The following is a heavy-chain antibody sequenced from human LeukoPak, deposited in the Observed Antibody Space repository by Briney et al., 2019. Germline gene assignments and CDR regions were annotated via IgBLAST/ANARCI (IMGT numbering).Heavy chain of an antibody. CDR2: TYYRSKWYH. CDR1: GDSLSSNSAA. CDR3: AKIVGVTIDV. D-gene: IGHD1-26*01. Sequence: SQTPSLTCAISGDSLSSNSAAWSWPRQSPSRGLEWLGRTYYRSKWYHDYAVSVKSRITINPDTSKNQFSLQLNSVTPEDTAVYYCAKIVGVTIDVWGQGTLVTVSS. J-gene: IGHJ4*02. V-gene: IGHV6-1*01.